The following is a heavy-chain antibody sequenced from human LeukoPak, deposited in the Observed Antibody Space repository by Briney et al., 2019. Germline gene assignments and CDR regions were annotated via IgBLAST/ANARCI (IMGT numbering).Heavy chain of an antibody. CDR1: GFTFSSYE. CDR3: ARENLGLLGHFDY. D-gene: IGHD3-16*01. J-gene: IGHJ4*02. V-gene: IGHV3-48*03. Sequence: GGSLRLSCAASGFTFSSYEMNWVRQAPGKGLDWVSYISSSCSTIYYAHSVKGRFTISRDNSKNTLYLQMNSLRAEDTAVYYCARENLGLLGHFDYWGQGTLVTVSS. CDR2: ISSSCSTI.